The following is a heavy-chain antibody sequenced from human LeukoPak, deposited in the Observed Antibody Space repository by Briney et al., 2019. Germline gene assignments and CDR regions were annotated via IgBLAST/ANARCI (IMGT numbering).Heavy chain of an antibody. Sequence: SETLSLTCTVSGGSISSYYWSWIRQPPGKGLEWIGYIYYSGSTYYNPSLKSRVTISVDTSKNQFSLKLSSVTAADTAVYYCARDSLGNWFDPWGQGTLVTVSS. CDR1: GGSISSYY. V-gene: IGHV4-59*12. D-gene: IGHD5/OR15-5a*01. J-gene: IGHJ5*02. CDR2: IYYSGST. CDR3: ARDSLGNWFDP.